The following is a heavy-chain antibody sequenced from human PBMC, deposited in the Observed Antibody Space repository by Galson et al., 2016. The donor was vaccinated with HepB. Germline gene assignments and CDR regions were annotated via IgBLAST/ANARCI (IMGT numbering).Heavy chain of an antibody. CDR2: IYHSGST. CDR1: GGSISSGAYY. CDR3: ARVLSDYIWGSYTPPIYFDY. V-gene: IGHV4-31*03. D-gene: IGHD3-16*01. Sequence: TLSLTCTVSGGSISSGAYYWSWIRQHPGKGLEWIGYIYHSGSTYYNPSLKSRATISLDTSKNQFSLKLSSVTAADTDVYYCARVLSDYIWGSYTPPIYFDYWGQGTLVTVSS. J-gene: IGHJ4*02.